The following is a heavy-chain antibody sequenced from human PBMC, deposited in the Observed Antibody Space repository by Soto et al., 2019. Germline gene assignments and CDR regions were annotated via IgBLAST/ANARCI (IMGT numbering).Heavy chain of an antibody. Sequence: QVQLVQSGAEVKKPGASVKVSCQASGYSFSNNGISWVRQAPGQGVEWMGWINGDNGNTNYAQKFQGRVTMTTDTSTSTAYMELSSLRSDDTAVYYCARDLGYGDYGTDFWGQGTLVTVSS. J-gene: IGHJ4*02. CDR2: INGDNGNT. D-gene: IGHD4-17*01. CDR1: GYSFSNNG. CDR3: ARDLGYGDYGTDF. V-gene: IGHV1-18*04.